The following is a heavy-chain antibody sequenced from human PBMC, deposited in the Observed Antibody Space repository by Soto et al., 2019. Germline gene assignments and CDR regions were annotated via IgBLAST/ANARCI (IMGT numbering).Heavy chain of an antibody. CDR1: GFTFSSYW. J-gene: IGHJ4*02. CDR3: ARNTFGGVIVITY. D-gene: IGHD3-16*02. CDR2: IKQDGSEK. V-gene: IGHV3-7*01. Sequence: GGSLRLSCAASGFTFSSYWMSWVRQAPGKGLEWVANIKQDGSEKYYVDSVKGRFTISRDNAKNSLYLQMNSLRAEDTAVYYCARNTFGGVIVITYWGQGTLVTVSS.